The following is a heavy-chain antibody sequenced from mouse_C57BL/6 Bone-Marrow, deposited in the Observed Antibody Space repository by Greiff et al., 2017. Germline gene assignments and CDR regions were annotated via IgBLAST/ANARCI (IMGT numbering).Heavy chain of an antibody. V-gene: IGHV5-4*01. Sequence: EVLVVESGGGLVKPGGSLKLSCAASGFTFSSYAMSWVRQTPEKRLEWVATISDGGSYTYYPDNVKGRFTISRDNAKNNLYLQMSHLKSEDTAMYYCARVPFYYYARDYGGQGTSATVSA. CDR2: ISDGGSYT. CDR1: GFTFSSYA. J-gene: IGHJ4*01. CDR3: ARVPFYYYARDY.